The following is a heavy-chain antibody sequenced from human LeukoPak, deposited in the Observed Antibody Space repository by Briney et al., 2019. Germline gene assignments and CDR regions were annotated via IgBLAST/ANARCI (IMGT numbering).Heavy chain of an antibody. J-gene: IGHJ4*02. CDR1: GFTFSSHE. Sequence: GASLRLSCAASGFTFSSHELTWVRQAPNKGLEWVSAISGSGERTHYADSVKGRFTISRDNSRNILYLQMNNLGAEDTAIHYCAKDSAPGIAADDYWGQGTLVTVSS. D-gene: IGHD6-13*01. CDR2: ISGSGERT. CDR3: AKDSAPGIAADDY. V-gene: IGHV3-23*01.